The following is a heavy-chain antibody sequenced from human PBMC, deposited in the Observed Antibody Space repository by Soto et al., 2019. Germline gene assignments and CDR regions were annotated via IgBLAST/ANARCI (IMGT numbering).Heavy chain of an antibody. CDR1: GYTLTELS. V-gene: IGHV1-24*01. CDR3: ATESIVVVPAAMTPYYYYGMDV. Sequence: ASVKVSCKVSGYTLTELSMHWVRQAPGKGLEWMGGFDPEDGETIYAQKFQGKVTMAEDTPTDTAYMELSSLRSEDTAVYYCATESIVVVPAAMTPYYYYGMDVWGQGTTVTVSS. D-gene: IGHD2-2*01. J-gene: IGHJ6*02. CDR2: FDPEDGET.